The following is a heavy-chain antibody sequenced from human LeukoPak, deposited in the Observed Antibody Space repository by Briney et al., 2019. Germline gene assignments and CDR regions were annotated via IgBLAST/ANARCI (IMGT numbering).Heavy chain of an antibody. Sequence: GGSLRLSCAASGFTVSSNYMSWVRQAPGEGLEWVSVIYSGGSTYYADSVKGRFTISRDNSKNTLYLQMNSLRAEDTAVYYCARHNREPYYFDYWGQGTLVTVSS. CDR3: ARHNREPYYFDY. D-gene: IGHD1-14*01. CDR2: IYSGGST. J-gene: IGHJ4*02. CDR1: GFTVSSNY. V-gene: IGHV3-66*02.